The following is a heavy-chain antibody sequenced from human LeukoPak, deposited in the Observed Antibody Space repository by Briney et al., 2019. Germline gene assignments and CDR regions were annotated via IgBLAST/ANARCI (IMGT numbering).Heavy chain of an antibody. J-gene: IGHJ4*02. D-gene: IGHD2-15*01. V-gene: IGHV3-21*01. CDR1: GFTFSSYS. CDR2: ISSSRSYI. Sequence: PGGSLRLSCAASGFTFSSYSMNWVRQAPGKGLEWVSSISSSRSYIYYADSVKGRFTISRDNAKNSLYLQMNSLRAEDTAVYYCARVKWGCSGGSCYPLYYFDYWGQGTLVTVSP. CDR3: ARVKWGCSGGSCYPLYYFDY.